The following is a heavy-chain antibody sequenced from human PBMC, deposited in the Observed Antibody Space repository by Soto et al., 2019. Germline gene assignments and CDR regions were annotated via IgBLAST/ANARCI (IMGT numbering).Heavy chain of an antibody. CDR3: AKVSQHIQLWLSWFDP. Sequence: EVQLLESGEGLVQPGGSLRLSCAASGFTFSSYAMSWVRQAPGKGLEWVSAISGSGGSTYYADSVKGRFTISRDNSKNTLYLQMNSLRAEDTAVYYCAKVSQHIQLWLSWFDPWGQGTLVTVSP. CDR2: ISGSGGST. D-gene: IGHD5-18*01. CDR1: GFTFSSYA. J-gene: IGHJ5*02. V-gene: IGHV3-23*01.